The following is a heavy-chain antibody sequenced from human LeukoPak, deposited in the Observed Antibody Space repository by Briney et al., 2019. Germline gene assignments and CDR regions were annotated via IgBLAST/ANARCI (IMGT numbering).Heavy chain of an antibody. Sequence: PGGFLRLSCAASGFTFSTYGMNWVRQAPGKGLEWVSYIGTTTGTIYYADSVKGRFTISRDNAKNSLYLQMNSLRDEDTAVYYCARHDYGGNSGDYWGQGTLVTVSS. J-gene: IGHJ4*02. D-gene: IGHD4-23*01. CDR3: ARHDYGGNSGDY. V-gene: IGHV3-48*02. CDR1: GFTFSTYG. CDR2: IGTTTGTI.